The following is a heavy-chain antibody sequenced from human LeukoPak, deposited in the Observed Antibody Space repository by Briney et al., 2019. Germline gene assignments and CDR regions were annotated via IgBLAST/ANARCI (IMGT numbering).Heavy chain of an antibody. CDR3: ARGLTACSGGSCYLNWFDP. J-gene: IGHJ5*02. D-gene: IGHD2-15*01. CDR1: GGSISSYY. V-gene: IGHV4-59*01. CDR2: IYYSGSA. Sequence: SETLSLTCTVSGGSISSYYWSWIRQPPGKGLEWIGYIYYSGSANYNPSLKSRVTISVDTSKNQFSLKLSSVTAADTAVYYCARGLTACSGGSCYLNWFDPWGQGTLVTVSS.